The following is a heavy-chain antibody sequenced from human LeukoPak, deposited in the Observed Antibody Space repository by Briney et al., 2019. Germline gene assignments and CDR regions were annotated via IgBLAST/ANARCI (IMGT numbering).Heavy chain of an antibody. V-gene: IGHV4-59*01. Sequence: PSETLSLTCTVSGGSISSFHWNWLRQSPGRGLEWIGYIYGGGVTNYSPSLRFRVTMSIGTSKNKLSLNLKSVTAEDTAVYYCARSVGSNWSYFFDYWGQGTLVTVSS. CDR3: ARSVGSNWSYFFDY. J-gene: IGHJ4*02. D-gene: IGHD6-13*01. CDR1: GGSISSFH. CDR2: IYGGGVT.